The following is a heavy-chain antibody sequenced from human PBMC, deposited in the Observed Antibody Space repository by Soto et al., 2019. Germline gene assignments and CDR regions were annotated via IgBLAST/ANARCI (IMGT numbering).Heavy chain of an antibody. D-gene: IGHD2-2*01. CDR1: GYTFTSYA. CDR3: ARSIVVVPAAMARTYYYYGMDV. CDR2: INAGNGNT. V-gene: IGHV1-3*01. Sequence: GASVKVSCKASGYTFTSYAMHWVRQAPGQRLEWMGWINAGNGNTKYSQKFQGRVTITRDTSASTAYMELSSLRSEDTAVYYCARSIVVVPAAMARTYYYYGMDVWGQGTTVPASS. J-gene: IGHJ6*02.